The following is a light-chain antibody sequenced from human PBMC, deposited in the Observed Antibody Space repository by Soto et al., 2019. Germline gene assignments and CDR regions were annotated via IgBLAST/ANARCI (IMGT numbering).Light chain of an antibody. V-gene: IGKV1-12*01. Sequence: DIQMTQSPSSVSASVGDRVTITCRASQGVSTWLAWYQQKPGKAPNLLIYTASSLQSGVPSRFSGSGSGTDFTLTINGLQPEDFATYYCQQSYSTPITFGQGTRLEIK. J-gene: IGKJ5*01. CDR1: QGVSTW. CDR2: TAS. CDR3: QQSYSTPIT.